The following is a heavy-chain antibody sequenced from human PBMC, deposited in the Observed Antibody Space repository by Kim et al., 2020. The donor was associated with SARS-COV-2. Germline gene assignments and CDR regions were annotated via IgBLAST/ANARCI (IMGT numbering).Heavy chain of an antibody. J-gene: IGHJ4*02. V-gene: IGHV3-53*01. Sequence: GGSLRLSCAASGFTVSSYVMSWVRQTPGKGLEWVSLIYPDGYPYYADSVKGRFTISRDTSESTLYLQMNSLRDDDTAVYYCGRLDFGDDYWGQGTLVTVS. CDR2: IYPDGYP. CDR1: GFTVSSYV. D-gene: IGHD4-17*01. CDR3: GRLDFGDDY.